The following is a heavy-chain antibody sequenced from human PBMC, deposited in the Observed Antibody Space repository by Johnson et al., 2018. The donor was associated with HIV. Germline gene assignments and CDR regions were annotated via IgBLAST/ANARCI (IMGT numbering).Heavy chain of an antibody. V-gene: IGHV3-30*18. J-gene: IGHJ3*02. D-gene: IGHD3-10*01. CDR2: ISYDGSNK. CDR3: AKSTQASIVRESGPYGAFDI. Sequence: QVQLVESGGGLVRPGRSLRLSCAASGFTFSSYGIHWVRQVPGKGLEWVAVISYDGSNKYYAGSVKGRFTVSRDHSQNTLYLEMNGLRPEDTALYYCAKSTQASIVRESGPYGAFDIWGLGTMVTVSS. CDR1: GFTFSSYG.